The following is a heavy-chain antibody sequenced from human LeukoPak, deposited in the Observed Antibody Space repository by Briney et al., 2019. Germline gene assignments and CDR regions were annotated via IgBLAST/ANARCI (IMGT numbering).Heavy chain of an antibody. CDR1: GFTVGSSY. CDR3: ARDRYCSGGSCLSFDY. Sequence: PGGSLRLSCAASGFTVGSSYMNWVRQAPGKGLEWVSLIYGGGNTYYADSVKGRFTISRDNSKNTLYLQMNSLRAEDTAVYYCARDRYCSGGSCLSFDYWGQGTLVTVSS. J-gene: IGHJ4*02. CDR2: IYGGGNT. D-gene: IGHD2-15*01. V-gene: IGHV3-53*01.